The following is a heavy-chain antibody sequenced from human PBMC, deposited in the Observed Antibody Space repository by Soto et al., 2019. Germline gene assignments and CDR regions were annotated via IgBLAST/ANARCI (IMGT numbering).Heavy chain of an antibody. CDR2: IKQDGSEK. CDR3: ARNLAARPWWFDP. Sequence: TGGSLRLSCAASGFTFSSYWMSWVRQAPGKGLEWVANIKQDGSEKYYVDSVKGRFTISRDNAKNSLYLQMNSLRAEDTAVYYCARNLAARPWWFDPWGQGTLVTVSS. V-gene: IGHV3-7*05. CDR1: GFTFSSYW. J-gene: IGHJ5*02. D-gene: IGHD6-6*01.